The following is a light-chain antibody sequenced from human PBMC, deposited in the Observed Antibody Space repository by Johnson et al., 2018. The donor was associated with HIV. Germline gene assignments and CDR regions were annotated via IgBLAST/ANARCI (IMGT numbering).Light chain of an antibody. Sequence: QSVLTQPPSVSAAPGQKVTISCSGSSSNIGNNYVSWYQQLPGKAPKLLIYDNNKRPSGIPDRSSGSKSGTSAHPGITALPPGDEADYYCGTWDSSLSANVFGTGTKVTVL. CDR2: DNN. V-gene: IGLV1-51*01. J-gene: IGLJ1*01. CDR1: SSNIGNNY. CDR3: GTWDSSLSANV.